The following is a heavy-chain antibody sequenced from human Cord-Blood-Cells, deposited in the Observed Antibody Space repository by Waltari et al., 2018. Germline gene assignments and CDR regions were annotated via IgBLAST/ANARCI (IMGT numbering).Heavy chain of an antibody. J-gene: IGHJ4*02. D-gene: IGHD5-18*01. CDR2: ISWNSGSI. V-gene: IGHV3-9*01. CDR1: GFTFDDYA. Sequence: EVQLVESGGGLVQPGRSLRLSCAASGFTFDDYAMHWVRQAPGKGLEGVSGISWNSGSIGYADSVKGRFTISRDNAKNSLYLQMNSLRAEDTALYYCAKGGGYSYGGFDYWGQGTLVTVSS. CDR3: AKGGGYSYGGFDY.